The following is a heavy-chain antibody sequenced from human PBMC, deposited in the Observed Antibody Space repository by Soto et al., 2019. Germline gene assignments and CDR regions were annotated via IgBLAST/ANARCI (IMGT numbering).Heavy chain of an antibody. CDR3: ARLGRDYDILTGYFYYYYGMDV. CDR2: INHSGST. Sequence: SETLSLTCAVYGGSFSGYYWSWIRQPPGKGLEWIGEINHSGSTNYNPSLKSRVTISVDTSKNQFSLKLSSATAADTAVYYCARLGRDYDILTGYFYYYYGMDVWGQGTTVTVSS. V-gene: IGHV4-34*01. CDR1: GGSFSGYY. J-gene: IGHJ6*02. D-gene: IGHD3-9*01.